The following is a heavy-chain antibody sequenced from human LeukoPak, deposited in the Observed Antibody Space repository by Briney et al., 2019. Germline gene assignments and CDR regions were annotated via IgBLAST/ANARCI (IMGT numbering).Heavy chain of an antibody. CDR2: IYYSGST. J-gene: IGHJ4*02. CDR3: ARHDWSYPYFDY. Sequence: SSGTLSLTCSVSGGSISSYYWSWIRQPPGKGLEWIGYIYYSGSTNYNPSLKSRVTISVNTSKNEFSLKLSSVTAADTAVYYCARHDWSYPYFDYWGQGILVTVSS. D-gene: IGHD1-7*01. CDR1: GGSISSYY. V-gene: IGHV4-59*01.